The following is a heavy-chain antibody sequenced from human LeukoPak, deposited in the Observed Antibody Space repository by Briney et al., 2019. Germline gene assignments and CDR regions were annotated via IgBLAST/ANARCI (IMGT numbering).Heavy chain of an antibody. V-gene: IGHV4-31*03. J-gene: IGHJ3*02. CDR2: IYYSGTT. Sequence: SETLSLTCTVSGGSISNGGYYWTWLRQHPGKGLEWFGHIYYSGTTYYNPALNRRVTITVDTSKNQFSRKLTSVTAADTAVYYCARDGGDDDFDIWGQGTMVTVSS. CDR1: GGSISNGGYY. D-gene: IGHD3-16*01. CDR3: ARDGGDDDFDI.